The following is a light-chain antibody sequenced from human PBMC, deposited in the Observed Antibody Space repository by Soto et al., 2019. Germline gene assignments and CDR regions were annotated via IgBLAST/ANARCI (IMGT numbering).Light chain of an antibody. CDR3: QQYDVSTIP. J-gene: IGKJ5*01. CDR1: QTVSKNY. V-gene: IGKV3-20*01. CDR2: AAS. Sequence: EIVLTQSPVTLSLSPGEGATLSCRASQTVSKNYLAWYQQKAGQAPRLVIYAASTRATGIPDRFSGSGSGTDFTLTTSRLEPEDFAVFYCQQYDVSTIPFGQGTRLEIX.